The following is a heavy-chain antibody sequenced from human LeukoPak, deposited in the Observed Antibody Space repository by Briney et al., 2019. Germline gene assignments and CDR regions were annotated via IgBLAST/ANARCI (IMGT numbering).Heavy chain of an antibody. J-gene: IGHJ5*02. V-gene: IGHV3-23*01. D-gene: IGHD2-2*02. CDR3: AKARGGIVVVPAAIRFDP. CDR1: GFTFSSYA. CDR2: ISGSGGGT. Sequence: PGGSLRLSCAASGFTFSSYAMSWVRQAPGGGLEWVSAISGSGGGTYYADSVKGRFTISRDNSKNTLYLQMNSLRAEDTAVYYCAKARGGIVVVPAAIRFDPWGQGTLVTVSS.